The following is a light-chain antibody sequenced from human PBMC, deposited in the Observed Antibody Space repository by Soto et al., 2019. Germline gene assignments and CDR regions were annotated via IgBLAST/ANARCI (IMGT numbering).Light chain of an antibody. CDR3: QQYGTSPWT. J-gene: IGKJ1*01. CDR1: QSVSSN. Sequence: EIVMTQSPATLSISPGERATLSCRASQSVSSNLAWYQQKPGQAPRLLFYGASNRATGIPDRFSGSGSGTDFTLTISRLEPEDFAVYYCQQYGTSPWTFGQGTKVDIK. V-gene: IGKV3-20*01. CDR2: GAS.